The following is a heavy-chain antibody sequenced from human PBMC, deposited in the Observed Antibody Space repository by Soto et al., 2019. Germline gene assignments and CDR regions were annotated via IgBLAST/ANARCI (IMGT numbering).Heavy chain of an antibody. Sequence: QVQLIQSGAEVKKPGASVKVSCKASGYSFTTYGISWVRQAPGQGLEWMGWISAYNGQTKSAQKFQGRVTMTTDTHESKAYMEVRTLRSDDTAVYYCARHGGSDSDYLGQGTLVTVSS. V-gene: IGHV1-18*01. CDR1: GYSFTTYG. CDR2: ISAYNGQT. D-gene: IGHD1-26*01. J-gene: IGHJ4*02. CDR3: ARHGGSDSDY.